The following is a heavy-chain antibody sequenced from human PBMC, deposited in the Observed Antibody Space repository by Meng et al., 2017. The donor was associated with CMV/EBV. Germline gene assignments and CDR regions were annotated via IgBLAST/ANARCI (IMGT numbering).Heavy chain of an antibody. CDR2: IKQDGSEK. Sequence: GGSLGLSCAASGFTFSSYWMSWVRQAPGKGLEWVANIKQDGSEKYYVDSVKGRFTISRDNAKNSLYLQMNSLRAEDTAVYYCARDGAAAGTNTATHFDYWGQGTLVTVSS. J-gene: IGHJ4*02. CDR1: GFTFSSYW. V-gene: IGHV3-7*01. CDR3: ARDGAAAGTNTATHFDY. D-gene: IGHD6-13*01.